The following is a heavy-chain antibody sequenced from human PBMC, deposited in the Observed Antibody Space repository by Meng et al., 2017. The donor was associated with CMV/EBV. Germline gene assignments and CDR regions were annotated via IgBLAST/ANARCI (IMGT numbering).Heavy chain of an antibody. CDR2: IYYSGST. CDR1: GGSISSYY. D-gene: IGHD2-2*01. Sequence: SETLSLTCTVSGGSISSYYWSWIRQPPGKGLEWIGYIYYSGSTYYNPSLKSRVTISVDTSKNQFSLKLSSVTAADTAVYYCARGLYCSSTSCYRKYFDLWGRGTLVTVSS. J-gene: IGHJ2*01. V-gene: IGHV4-59*12. CDR3: ARGLYCSSTSCYRKYFDL.